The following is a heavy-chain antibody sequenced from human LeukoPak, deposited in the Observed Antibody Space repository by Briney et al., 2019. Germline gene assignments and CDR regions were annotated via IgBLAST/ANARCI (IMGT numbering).Heavy chain of an antibody. CDR1: GCSISSCDYY. CDR2: MYYSGSI. D-gene: IGHD3-22*01. V-gene: IGHV4-30-4*01. Sequence: SQSLTLTCTVSGCSISSCDYYWGRHRQPQGQDLEWIGYMYYSGSIYYNPFLKSRVTISLDTSKNQFSLKLSSVTAADTAVYYCARPYYYDSRIDPWGEGTLVTVSS. J-gene: IGHJ5*02. CDR3: ARPYYYDSRIDP.